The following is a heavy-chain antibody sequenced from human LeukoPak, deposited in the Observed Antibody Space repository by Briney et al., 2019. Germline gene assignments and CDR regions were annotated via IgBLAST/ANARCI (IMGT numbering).Heavy chain of an antibody. D-gene: IGHD2-2*02. CDR1: GFTFSNHA. Sequence: GGSLRLSCAASGFTFSNHAMSWVRQVPGKGPEWVSSISSRSTYTDYADSVKGRFTISRDNSKNTLNLQMHSLRAEDTAMYYCAKDDQGDCTSSSCYRWFDPWGQGTRVSVSS. CDR2: ISSRSTYT. CDR3: AKDDQGDCTSSSCYRWFDP. V-gene: IGHV3-23*01. J-gene: IGHJ5*02.